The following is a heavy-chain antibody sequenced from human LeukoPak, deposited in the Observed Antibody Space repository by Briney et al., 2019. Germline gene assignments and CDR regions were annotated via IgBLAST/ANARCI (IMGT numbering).Heavy chain of an antibody. CDR3: ARDRGYSGYGEIDY. D-gene: IGHD5-12*01. CDR1: GFTFSSYS. Sequence: GGSLRLSCAASGFTFSSYSMNWVRQAPGKGLEWVSSISSSSSYIYYADSAKGRFTISRDNAKNSLYLQMNSLRAEDTAVYYCARDRGYSGYGEIDYWGQGTLVTVSS. V-gene: IGHV3-21*01. J-gene: IGHJ4*02. CDR2: ISSSSSYI.